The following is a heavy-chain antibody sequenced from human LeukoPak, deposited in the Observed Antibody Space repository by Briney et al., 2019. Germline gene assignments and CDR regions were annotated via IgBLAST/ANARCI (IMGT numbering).Heavy chain of an antibody. CDR1: GGSISTTNW. V-gene: IGHV4-4*02. J-gene: IGHJ4*02. D-gene: IGHD2-2*01. CDR3: ARGSDAYCSSTSCSYFDY. CDR2: INHSGST. Sequence: SETLSLICGVSGGSISTTNWWTWVRQPPGKGLEWIGEINHSGSTNYNPSLKSRVTISVDTSKNQFSLKLSSVTAADTAVYYCARGSDAYCSSTSCSYFDYWGQGTLVTVSS.